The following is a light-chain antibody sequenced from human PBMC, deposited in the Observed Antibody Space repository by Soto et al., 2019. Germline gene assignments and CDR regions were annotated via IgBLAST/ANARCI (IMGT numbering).Light chain of an antibody. Sequence: SSELTQPPSVSVAPGQTARITCGGTNIGSKSVHWYQQKPGQAPVLVVYDDSDRPSGIPERFSGSNSGNTATLTISRVEAGDEADYYCQVWDSISDHDVFGTGTKLTVL. J-gene: IGLJ1*01. V-gene: IGLV3-21*02. CDR3: QVWDSISDHDV. CDR2: DDS. CDR1: NIGSKS.